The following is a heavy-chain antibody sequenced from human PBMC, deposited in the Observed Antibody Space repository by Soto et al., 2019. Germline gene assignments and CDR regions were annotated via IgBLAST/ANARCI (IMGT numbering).Heavy chain of an antibody. Sequence: GSLRLSCAASGFTFSDYYMSWIRQAPGKGLEWVSYISSSGSTIYYADSVKGRFTISRDNAKNSLYLQMNSLRAEDTAVYYCARHLYDFWSGYSYYFDYWGQGTLVTVSS. J-gene: IGHJ4*02. D-gene: IGHD3-3*01. CDR3: ARHLYDFWSGYSYYFDY. CDR1: GFTFSDYY. V-gene: IGHV3-11*01. CDR2: ISSSGSTI.